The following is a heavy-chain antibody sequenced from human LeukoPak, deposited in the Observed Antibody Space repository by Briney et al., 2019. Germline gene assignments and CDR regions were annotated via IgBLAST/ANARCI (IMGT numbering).Heavy chain of an antibody. Sequence: SETLSLTCTVSGGSISSHYWSWIRQPPGKGLEGMGYIYYSGSTNYNPCLKSRVTISVDTSKNQFSLKLSSVTAADTAVYYCARAGSPRNYYGMDVWGQGTTVTVSS. J-gene: IGHJ6*02. D-gene: IGHD6-13*01. CDR1: GGSISSHY. CDR3: ARAGSPRNYYGMDV. CDR2: IYYSGST. V-gene: IGHV4-59*11.